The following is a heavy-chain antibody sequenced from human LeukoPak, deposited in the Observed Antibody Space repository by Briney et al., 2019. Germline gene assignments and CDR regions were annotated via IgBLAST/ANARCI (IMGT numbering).Heavy chain of an antibody. CDR3: ARDRRDTSWFVY. V-gene: IGHV1-18*01. D-gene: IGHD2-2*01. J-gene: IGHJ5*01. Sequence: ASVKVSCKASGYAFINYGISWVRQAPGQGLEWMGWISADNGNTNYAQQLQGRVTMTTDTSTNTAYMELRSLRSDDTAVYYCARDRRDTSWFVYWGQGTLVTVSS. CDR1: GYAFINYG. CDR2: ISADNGNT.